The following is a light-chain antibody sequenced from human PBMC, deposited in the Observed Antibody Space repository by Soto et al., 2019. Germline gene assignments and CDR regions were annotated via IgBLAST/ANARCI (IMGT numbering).Light chain of an antibody. Sequence: DIQMTQTTSSLSASVGDRVTITCQASQDIIFFLNWYQQKPGKAPKLLIYDASILQAGVPSRFSGGGSGTDFTFTISSLHPEDVATYYCQQFDTLITFAQGTRLEV. CDR3: QQFDTLIT. CDR2: DAS. J-gene: IGKJ5*01. CDR1: QDIIFF. V-gene: IGKV1-33*01.